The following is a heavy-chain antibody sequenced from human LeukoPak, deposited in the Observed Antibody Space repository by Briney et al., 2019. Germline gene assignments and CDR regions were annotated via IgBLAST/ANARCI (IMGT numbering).Heavy chain of an antibody. Sequence: SETLSLTCTVSGVSVSNYYWSWIRQPPGRGLEWLGFIFYKGSIGYNPSLKRRVSMSVDPSKNQLSLNLTSVTAADTAIYYCARGLIVRQDDAFDVWGQGTKVTVSS. D-gene: IGHD3-10*02. CDR2: IFYKGSI. V-gene: IGHV4-59*02. CDR3: ARGLIVRQDDAFDV. J-gene: IGHJ3*01. CDR1: GVSVSNYY.